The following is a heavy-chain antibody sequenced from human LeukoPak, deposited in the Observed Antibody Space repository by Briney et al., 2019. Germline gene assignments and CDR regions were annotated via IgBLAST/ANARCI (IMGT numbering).Heavy chain of an antibody. CDR3: AKDIWSNYGSGSLNAFDI. D-gene: IGHD3-10*01. V-gene: IGHV3-9*01. CDR2: ISWNSGSI. CDR1: GFTFDDYA. Sequence: GGSLRLSCAASGFTFDDYAMHWVRQAPGKGLEWVSGISWNSGSIGYADSVKGRFTISRDNAKNSLHLQMNSLRAEDTALYYCAKDIWSNYGSGSLNAFDIWGQGTMVTVSS. J-gene: IGHJ3*02.